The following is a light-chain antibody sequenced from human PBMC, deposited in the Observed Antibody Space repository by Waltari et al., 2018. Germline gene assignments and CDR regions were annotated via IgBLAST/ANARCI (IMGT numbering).Light chain of an antibody. CDR3: SSYTNRATLRV. V-gene: IGLV2-14*01. CDR2: EVS. J-gene: IGLJ1*01. CDR1: SSDIGNYNY. Sequence: QSALAQPASVSGSPGQSIAISSPGTSSDIGNYNYVSWYQQHPGKAPKLILYEVSDRPSGVSRRFSGSKSGNKATLTISGLQADDEADYYCSSYTNRATLRVFGTGTKVTVL.